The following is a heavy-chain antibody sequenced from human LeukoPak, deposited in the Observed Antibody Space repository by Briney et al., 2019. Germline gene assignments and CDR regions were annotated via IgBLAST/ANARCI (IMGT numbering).Heavy chain of an antibody. V-gene: IGHV1-8*01. CDR3: ARGYLAIFGVVISFDP. CDR2: MNPNSGNT. J-gene: IGHJ5*02. Sequence: ASVKVSCKASGYTFTMYGINWVRQATGQGLEWMGWMNPNSGNTGYAQKFQGRVTMTRNTSISTAYMELSSLRSEDTAVYYCARGYLAIFGVVISFDPWGQGTLVTVSS. CDR1: GYTFTMYG. D-gene: IGHD3-3*01.